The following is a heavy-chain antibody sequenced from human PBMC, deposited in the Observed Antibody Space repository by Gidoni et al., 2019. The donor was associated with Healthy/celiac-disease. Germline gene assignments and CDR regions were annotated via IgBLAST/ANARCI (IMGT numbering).Heavy chain of an antibody. J-gene: IGHJ3*02. CDR3: ARGSRYDAFDI. V-gene: IGHV4-61*02. CDR2: IYTSGST. CDR1: GGSISSGSYY. Sequence: QVQLQESGPGLVKPSQTLSLTCTVSGGSISSGSYYWSWIRQPAGKGLEWNGRIYTSGSTNYNPSLKSRVTMSVDTAKNQFSLKLSYVTAADTDVYYCARGSRYDAFDIWGQGTMVTVSS. D-gene: IGHD3-10*01.